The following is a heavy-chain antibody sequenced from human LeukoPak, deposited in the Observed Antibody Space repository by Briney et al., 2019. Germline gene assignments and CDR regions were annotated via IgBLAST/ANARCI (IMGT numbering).Heavy chain of an antibody. CDR3: ARDCCTGYYDSSGHCVY. D-gene: IGHD3-22*01. Sequence: GGSLRLSCSASGFTLSSYWMSWGRQAPGRGLECVANIKQDGREKYYVDSVKGRVTISRDNAKNSMYLQMNSLRAEDTAVYYCARDCCTGYYDSSGHCVYWGQGTLVTVSS. CDR1: GFTLSSYW. J-gene: IGHJ4*02. CDR2: IKQDGREK. V-gene: IGHV3-7*05.